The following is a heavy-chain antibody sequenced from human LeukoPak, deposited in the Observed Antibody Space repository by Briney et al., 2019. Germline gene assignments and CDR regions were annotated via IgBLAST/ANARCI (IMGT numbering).Heavy chain of an antibody. J-gene: IGHJ6*02. V-gene: IGHV4-39*01. Sequence: PSETLSLTCTVSGGSISSSSYYWGWIRQPPGKGLEWIGSIYYSGSTYYNPSPKSRVTISVDTSKNQFSLKLSSVTAADTAVYYCARLPIDASNYYYGMDVWGQGTTVTVSS. CDR1: GGSISSSSYY. CDR2: IYYSGST. D-gene: IGHD3-9*01. CDR3: ARLPIDASNYYYGMDV.